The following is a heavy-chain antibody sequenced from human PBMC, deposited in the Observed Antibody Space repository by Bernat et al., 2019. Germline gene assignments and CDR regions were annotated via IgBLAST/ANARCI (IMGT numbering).Heavy chain of an antibody. Sequence: EVQLVESGGGLVQPGGSLRLSCAASGFTFSSNYMSWVRQAPGKGLGGASVLYSGGSTYYADSVKGRFTSSRDNSKNTLYLQMNSLRAEDTAVYYCARDLPRPDDYYYYGMDVWGQGTTVTVSS. CDR1: GFTFSSNY. V-gene: IGHV3-66*02. CDR3: ARDLPRPDDYYYYGMDV. J-gene: IGHJ6*02. D-gene: IGHD5-24*01. CDR2: LYSGGST.